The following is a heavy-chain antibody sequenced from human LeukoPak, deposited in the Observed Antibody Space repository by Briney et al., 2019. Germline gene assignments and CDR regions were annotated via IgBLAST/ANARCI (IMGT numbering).Heavy chain of an antibody. D-gene: IGHD3-10*02. V-gene: IGHV4-34*01. CDR1: GGSFSGYY. Sequence: PSETLSLTCAVYGGSFSGYYWSWIRQPPGKGLEWIGEINHSGSTNYNPSLKSRVTISVDTSKNQFSLKLSSVTAADTAVYYCARLGSGSYYDGTYNWFDPWDQGTLVTVSS. CDR3: ARLGSGSYYDGTYNWFDP. CDR2: INHSGST. J-gene: IGHJ5*02.